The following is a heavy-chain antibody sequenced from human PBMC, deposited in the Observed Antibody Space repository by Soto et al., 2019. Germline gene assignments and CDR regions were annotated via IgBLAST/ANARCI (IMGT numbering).Heavy chain of an antibody. Sequence: QGHLVQSGAEVKRPGASVRVSCESSGYMFTSYFIHWVRQAPGQGLEWVVVINPSDGTTPYAQKFHARIHMTRDTSTTTVDMELSSLRSEDTAVYYFARDKDSSSRPRAEFDYWGQGTLIAVSS. CDR2: INPSDGTT. CDR1: GYMFTSYF. V-gene: IGHV1-46*01. CDR3: ARDKDSSSRPRAEFDY. J-gene: IGHJ4*02. D-gene: IGHD6-13*01.